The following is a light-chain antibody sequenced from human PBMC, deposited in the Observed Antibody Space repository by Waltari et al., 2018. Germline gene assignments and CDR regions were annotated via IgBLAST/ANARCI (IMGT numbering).Light chain of an antibody. CDR1: SSDVGGYGY. CDR3: SSYVASKVV. CDR2: EVT. J-gene: IGLJ2*01. V-gene: IGLV2-8*01. Sequence: SALTQPPSASGSLGQSVTLSCSGTSSDVGGYGYVSWYQQHPGKAPKLLIYEVTNRPSGVSDRFSGSKSGNTASLTVSALRSGDEAVYYCSSYVASKVVFGGGTRLTVL.